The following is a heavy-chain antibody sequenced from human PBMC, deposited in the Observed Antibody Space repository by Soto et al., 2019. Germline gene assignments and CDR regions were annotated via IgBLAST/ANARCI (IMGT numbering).Heavy chain of an antibody. CDR1: GGTINSGDYF. V-gene: IGHV4-30-4*01. CDR3: ARAADSASWLTDY. CDR2: IFYTGST. D-gene: IGHD6-13*01. J-gene: IGHJ4*02. Sequence: SETLSLTCIVSGGTINSGDYFWIWIRQPPGKGLEWIGSIFYTGSTYYSPSLKSRASMSMDTSKNLFSLRLSSVTAADTAVYYCARAADSASWLTDYWGQGTLVTVSS.